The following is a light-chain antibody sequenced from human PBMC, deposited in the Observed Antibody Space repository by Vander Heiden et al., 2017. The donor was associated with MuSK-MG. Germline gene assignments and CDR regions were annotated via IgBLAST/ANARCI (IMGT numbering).Light chain of an antibody. CDR2: DAS. CDR3: QQDDNLQIT. J-gene: IGKJ5*01. Sequence: DIQMTQSPSSLSASVGDRVTITCQASQDISNYLNWYQQKPGKAPKLLIYDASNLETGVPSRFSGSGSGTDFTFTISSLQPEDIATYYCQQDDNLQITFGQGTRLEIK. V-gene: IGKV1-33*01. CDR1: QDISNY.